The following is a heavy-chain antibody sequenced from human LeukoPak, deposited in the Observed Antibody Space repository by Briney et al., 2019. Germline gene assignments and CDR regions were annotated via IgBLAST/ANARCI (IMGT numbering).Heavy chain of an antibody. J-gene: IGHJ4*02. Sequence: PGGSLRLSCAASGFTFSDYYMSWIRQAPGKGLEWVSCISSSSSYTNYADSVKGRFTISRDNAKNSLYLQMSSLRAEDTAVYFCARGFTAGLDHWGQGTLVPVSS. CDR1: GFTFSDYY. CDR3: ARGFTAGLDH. V-gene: IGHV3-11*05. CDR2: ISSSSSYT. D-gene: IGHD1-1*01.